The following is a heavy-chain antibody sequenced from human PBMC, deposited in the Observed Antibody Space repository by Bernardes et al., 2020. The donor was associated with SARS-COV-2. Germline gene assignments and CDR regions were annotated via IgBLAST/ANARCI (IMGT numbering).Heavy chain of an antibody. V-gene: IGHV3-23*01. CDR3: TNHLLRFANFDH. Sequence: GSLRLSCAVSGFTFSSYAMTWVRLAPGKGLEWVSTISGNGATTYYADSVRGRFTISRDNSKNTVYLQMNTVRVEDTAVYYCTNHLLRFANFDHWGQGTLVTVSS. J-gene: IGHJ4*02. CDR2: ISGNGATT. CDR1: GFTFSSYA. D-gene: IGHD3-3*01.